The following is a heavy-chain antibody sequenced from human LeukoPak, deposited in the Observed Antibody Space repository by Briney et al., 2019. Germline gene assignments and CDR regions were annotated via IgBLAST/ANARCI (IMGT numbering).Heavy chain of an antibody. CDR2: IIPIFGTA. J-gene: IGHJ4*02. D-gene: IGHD2-15*01. Sequence: SVKVSCKASGGTFSSYAISWVRQAPGQGLEWMGGIIPIFGTANYAQKFQGRVAITADESTSTAYMELSSLRSEDTAVYYCAREKSVVVVAATRRETGIFDYWGQGTLVTVSS. V-gene: IGHV1-69*13. CDR1: GGTFSSYA. CDR3: AREKSVVVVAATRRETGIFDY.